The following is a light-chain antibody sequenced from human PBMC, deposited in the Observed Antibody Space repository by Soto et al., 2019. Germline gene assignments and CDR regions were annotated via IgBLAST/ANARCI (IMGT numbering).Light chain of an antibody. J-gene: IGLJ1*01. CDR2: DNN. CDR1: SSNIGNNY. Sequence: QSVLTQPPSVSAAPGQKVTISCSGSSSNIGNNYVSWYQQLPGTAPKLLIYDNNKRPSGIPDRFSGSKSGTSATLGITGLQTGEEADDYCGTWDSSLSAGVFGTGTKRTVL. V-gene: IGLV1-51*01. CDR3: GTWDSSLSAGV.